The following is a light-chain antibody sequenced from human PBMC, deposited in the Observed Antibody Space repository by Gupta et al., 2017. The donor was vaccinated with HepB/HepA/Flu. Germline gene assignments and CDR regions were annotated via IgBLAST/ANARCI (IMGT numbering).Light chain of an antibody. CDR1: KLGDKF. CDR3: QAWGSTPVV. J-gene: IGLJ3*02. CDR2: QDS. V-gene: IGLV3-1*01. Sequence: ELTQPPSVSVSPGQTAYITCSGSKLGDKFATWYQQRPGQPPVLLIYQDSKRPPGIPERFSGSNTGNTATLIISGAQSLDEADYYCQAWGSTPVVFGGGTKLTVL.